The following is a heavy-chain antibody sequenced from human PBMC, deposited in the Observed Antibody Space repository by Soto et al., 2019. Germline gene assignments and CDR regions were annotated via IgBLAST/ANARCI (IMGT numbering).Heavy chain of an antibody. CDR1: RGAFGDYW. J-gene: IGHJ5*01. CDR2: INRDANDI. D-gene: IGHD2-8*01. CDR3: ASDVPHNGFDS. V-gene: IGHV3-74*01. Sequence: EVQLVESGGGLVQPGGSLRLSCEASRGAFGDYWMHWVRQAPGKGLVWVSRINRDANDIIYADSVEGRFTASRDKAKNRVFLEMNGLRVGDTAVYYCASDVPHNGFDSWGQGTMVTVSS.